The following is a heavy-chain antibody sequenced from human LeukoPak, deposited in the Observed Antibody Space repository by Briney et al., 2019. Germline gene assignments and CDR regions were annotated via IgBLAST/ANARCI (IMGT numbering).Heavy chain of an antibody. D-gene: IGHD2-15*01. CDR2: ISSNGGTT. J-gene: IGHJ5*02. CDR3: VVDCSGGSCWFDP. Sequence: GGSLRLSCAASGFTFSTYAMNWVRQAPGKGLEYVSAISSNGGTTYYANSVKGRFTISRDNSKNTLYLQMGSLRAEDMAVYYCVVDCSGGSCWFDPWGQGTLVTVSS. CDR1: GFTFSTYA. V-gene: IGHV3-64*01.